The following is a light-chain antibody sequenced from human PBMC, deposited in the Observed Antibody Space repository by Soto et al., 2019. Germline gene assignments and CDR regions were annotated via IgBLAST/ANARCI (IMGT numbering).Light chain of an antibody. J-gene: IGKJ1*01. CDR2: GAS. Sequence: EIVFTTSAGTLSLSPGERATLSCRASQSVSSSYLAWYQQKPGQAPRLLIYGASSRATGIPDRFSGSGSGTDFTLTISRLEPEDFAVYYCQQYGSSPRRTFGQGTKVDIK. CDR1: QSVSSSY. CDR3: QQYGSSPRRT. V-gene: IGKV3-20*01.